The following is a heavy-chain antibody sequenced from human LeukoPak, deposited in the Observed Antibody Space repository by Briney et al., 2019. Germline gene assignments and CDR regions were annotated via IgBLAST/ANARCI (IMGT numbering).Heavy chain of an antibody. CDR2: IYYSGST. Sequence: SETLSLTCTVSGGSISSSSYYWGWIRQPPGKGLEWIGSIYYSGSTYYNPSLKSRVTISVDTSKNQFSLKLSSVTAADTAVYYCATAGFYGAPPGYWGQGTLVTVSS. CDR1: GGSISSSSYY. D-gene: IGHD4-17*01. J-gene: IGHJ4*02. V-gene: IGHV4-39*01. CDR3: ATAGFYGAPPGY.